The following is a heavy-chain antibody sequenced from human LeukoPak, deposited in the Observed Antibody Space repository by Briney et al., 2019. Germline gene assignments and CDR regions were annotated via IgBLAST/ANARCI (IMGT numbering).Heavy chain of an antibody. V-gene: IGHV3-48*04. Sequence: GGSLRLSCAASGFTFNTYTMNWVRQAPGKGLEWVSYISSSGSTIYYADSVKGRFTISRDNAKNSLYLQMNSLRAEDMAVYYCAELGITMIGGVWGKGTTVTISS. D-gene: IGHD3-10*02. J-gene: IGHJ6*04. CDR1: GFTFNTYT. CDR3: AELGITMIGGV. CDR2: ISSSGSTI.